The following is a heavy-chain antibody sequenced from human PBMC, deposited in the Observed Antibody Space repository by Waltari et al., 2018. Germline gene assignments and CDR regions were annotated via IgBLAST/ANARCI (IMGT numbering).Heavy chain of an antibody. CDR2: IYTSGST. CDR1: GGSISSSSYY. V-gene: IGHV4-61*05. CDR3: ARGLKVPVVRTHYYYYMDV. D-gene: IGHD2-15*01. Sequence: QLQLQESGPGLVKPSETLSLTCTVSGGSISSSSYYWSWIRQPPGKGLEWIGYIYTSGSTNYNPSLKSRVTISVDTSKNQFSLKLSSVTAADTAVYYCARGLKVPVVRTHYYYYMDVWGKGTTVTVSS. J-gene: IGHJ6*03.